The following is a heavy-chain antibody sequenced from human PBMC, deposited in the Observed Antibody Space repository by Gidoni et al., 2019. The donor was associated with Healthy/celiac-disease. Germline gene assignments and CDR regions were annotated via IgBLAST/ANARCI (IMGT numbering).Heavy chain of an antibody. J-gene: IGHJ4*02. CDR3: ARETVAAAGVNDY. V-gene: IGHV1-8*01. CDR1: GYTFTSYD. CDR2: MNPNSGKT. D-gene: IGHD6-13*01. Sequence: QAQLVQSGAEVKKPGASVKVSCKASGYTFTSYDINWVRQATGQGLEWMGWMNPNSGKTDYAQKFQGRVTMTRNTSRSTAYMELSSLRSEDTAVYYCARETVAAAGVNDYWGQGTLVTVSS.